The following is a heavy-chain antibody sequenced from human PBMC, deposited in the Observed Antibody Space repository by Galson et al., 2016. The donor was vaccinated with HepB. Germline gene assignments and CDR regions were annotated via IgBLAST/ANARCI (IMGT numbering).Heavy chain of an antibody. J-gene: IGHJ6*02. CDR2: LSYDGSIK. V-gene: IGHV3-30*18. CDR3: AKDFTMIVVPYYYYGMDV. CDR1: GFTFSTYG. D-gene: IGHD3-22*01. Sequence: SLRLSCAASGFTFSTYGMHWVRQPPGKGLEWVAVLSYDGSIKYYVDSVKGRFTISRDNSKNTLYLQMNSLRAEDTAVYYCAKDFTMIVVPYYYYGMDVWGQGTTVTVSS.